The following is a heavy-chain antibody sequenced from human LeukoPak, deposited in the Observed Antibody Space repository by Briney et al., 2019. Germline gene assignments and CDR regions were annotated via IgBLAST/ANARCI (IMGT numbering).Heavy chain of an antibody. D-gene: IGHD5-18*01. Sequence: GASVKVSCKASGYTFTSYGISWVQQAPGQGLEWMGWISAYNGNTNYAQKLQGRVTMTTDKSTSTAYMELSSLRSEDTAVYYRARHGQLWQTKFDYWGQGTLVTVSS. CDR2: ISAYNGNT. CDR3: ARHGQLWQTKFDY. CDR1: GYTFTSYG. V-gene: IGHV1-18*01. J-gene: IGHJ4*02.